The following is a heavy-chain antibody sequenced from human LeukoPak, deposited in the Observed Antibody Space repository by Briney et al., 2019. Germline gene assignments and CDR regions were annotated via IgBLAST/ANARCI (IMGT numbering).Heavy chain of an antibody. CDR3: TRDGWGFGGDY. CDR1: GYTFTSYG. Sequence: ASVKVSCKASGYTFTSYGINWVRQAPGQGLEWMGWISAYNGHTNYAQKLQGRVTMTTDTSTSTAYMELRSLTSDDTAFYYCTRDGWGFGGDYWGQGTLVTVSS. J-gene: IGHJ4*02. V-gene: IGHV1-18*01. D-gene: IGHD3-10*01. CDR2: ISAYNGHT.